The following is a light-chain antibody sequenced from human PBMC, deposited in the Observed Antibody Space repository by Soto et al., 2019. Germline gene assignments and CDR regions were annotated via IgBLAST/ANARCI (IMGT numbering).Light chain of an antibody. J-gene: IGLJ2*01. Sequence: QSALTQPASVSGSPGQSITISCTGTSSDVGAYIFVSWYQQHPGKAPKLMIYDIINRPSGVSNRFSGSKSGNTASLTISGLQAEDEADYYCQTYDSSLSGVVFGGGTKLTVL. CDR3: QTYDSSLSGVV. CDR2: DII. CDR1: SSDVGAYIF. V-gene: IGLV2-14*03.